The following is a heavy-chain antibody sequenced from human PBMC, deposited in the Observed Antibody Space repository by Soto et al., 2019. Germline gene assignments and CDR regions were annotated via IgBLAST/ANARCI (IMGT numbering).Heavy chain of an antibody. J-gene: IGHJ6*02. CDR1: GGSISVYY. CDR2: MYNTGST. D-gene: IGHD2-21*02. CDR3: ARDLWGYCGTDCYPLDV. Sequence: PSANLSLKFNVSGGSISVYYCNWIRQPPGKGLEWIGYMYNTGSTAYNPSFKSRVTISVDTSKNQFSLKLNSVTAADTAVYYCARDLWGYCGTDCYPLDVWGQGTTVT. V-gene: IGHV4-59*01.